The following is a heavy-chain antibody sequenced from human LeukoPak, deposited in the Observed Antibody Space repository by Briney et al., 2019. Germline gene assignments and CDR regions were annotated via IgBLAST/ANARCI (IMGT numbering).Heavy chain of an antibody. V-gene: IGHV3-30-3*01. CDR1: GFSFSRYW. D-gene: IGHD1/OR15-1a*01. CDR2: ISYDGSNK. Sequence: GGSLRLSCAASGFSFSRYWMSWVRQAPGKGLEWVAVISYDGSNKYYADSVKGRFTISRDNSKNTLYLQMNSLRAEDTAVYYCAKGTKPVMTIPDYWGQGILVTVSS. CDR3: AKGTKPVMTIPDY. J-gene: IGHJ4*02.